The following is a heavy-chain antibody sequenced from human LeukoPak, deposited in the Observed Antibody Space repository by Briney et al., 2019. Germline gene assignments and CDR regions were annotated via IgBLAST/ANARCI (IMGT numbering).Heavy chain of an antibody. V-gene: IGHV1-46*01. D-gene: IGHD3-22*01. CDR2: INPSGGST. CDR1: GYTFTSYY. J-gene: IGHJ3*02. Sequence: GASVKVSCKASGYTFTSYYMHWVRQAPGQGLEWMGIINPSGGSTSYAQKFQGRVTMTRDMSTSTVYMELSSLRSEDTAVYYCARGSDITMIVVAPGFGIWGQGTMVTVSS. CDR3: ARGSDITMIVVAPGFGI.